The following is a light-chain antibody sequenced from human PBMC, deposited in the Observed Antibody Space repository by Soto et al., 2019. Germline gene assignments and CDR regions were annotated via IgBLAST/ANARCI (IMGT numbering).Light chain of an antibody. J-gene: IGKJ5*01. V-gene: IGKV1-39*01. CDR2: AAS. CDR1: QNIDIY. CDR3: QQTYSTPPCN. Sequence: QMTQSPSSLSASVGDRVTLTCRASQNIDIYVSLYQQKPGKAPKLLISAASTLQSGVPSRFSGSRSGTDFTLTISGLQPEDFATYYCQQTYSTPPCNFGQGTRLEIK.